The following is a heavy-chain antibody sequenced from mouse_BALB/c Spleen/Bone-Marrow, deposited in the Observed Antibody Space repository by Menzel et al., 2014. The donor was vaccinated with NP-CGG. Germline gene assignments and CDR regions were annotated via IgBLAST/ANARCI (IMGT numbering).Heavy chain of an antibody. J-gene: IGHJ3*01. Sequence: DVQLQESGAELVKPGASVKLSCTASGFNIKDTYMHWVKQRPEQGLEWIGSIDPANGNIKYDPKFQGKATITADTSSNTAYLQLSSLTSEDTAVYYCAPYYYGRWFANWGQGTLVTVSA. V-gene: IGHV14-3*02. CDR2: IDPANGNI. CDR1: GFNIKDTY. D-gene: IGHD1-1*01. CDR3: APYYYGRWFAN.